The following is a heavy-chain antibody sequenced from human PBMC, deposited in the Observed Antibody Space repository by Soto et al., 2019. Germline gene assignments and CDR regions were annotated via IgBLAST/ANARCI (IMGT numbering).Heavy chain of an antibody. V-gene: IGHV4-59*01. Sequence: QVQLQESGPGLVKPSETLSLTCTVSGGSISSYYWSWIRQPPGKGLEWIGYIYYSGSTNYNPSLKSRVTISVDTSKNQFSLKLSSVTAADTAVYYCARDRRAPDAAFDIWGQGTMVTVSS. J-gene: IGHJ3*02. CDR2: IYYSGST. CDR3: ARDRRAPDAAFDI. CDR1: GGSISSYY.